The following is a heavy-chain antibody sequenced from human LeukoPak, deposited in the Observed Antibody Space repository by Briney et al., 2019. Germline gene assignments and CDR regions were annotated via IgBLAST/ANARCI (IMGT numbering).Heavy chain of an antibody. CDR1: GASITDYY. J-gene: IGHJ4*02. CDR3: AYGGDAYKTGY. V-gene: IGHV4-59*01. Sequence: PSETLSLTCTVSGASITDYYWSWIRQPPAKGLEWIGYIYYSGSPNYNPSLKSRVTLSLDTSQNQFSLKLTSVTAADTAVYYCAYGGDAYKTGYWGQGTLVTVSS. D-gene: IGHD5-24*01. CDR2: IYYSGSP.